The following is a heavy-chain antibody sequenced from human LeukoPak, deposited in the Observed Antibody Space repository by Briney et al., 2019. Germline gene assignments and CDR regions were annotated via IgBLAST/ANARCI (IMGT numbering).Heavy chain of an antibody. Sequence: PSETLSLTCTVSGGSISSSSYYWGWIRQPPGKGLEWIGSIYYSGSTYYNPSLKSRVTISVDTSKNQFSLKLSSVTAAVTAVYYCARLIGDYYDSSGYYHHFDYWGQGTLVTVSS. CDR2: IYYSGST. CDR3: ARLIGDYYDSSGYYHHFDY. CDR1: GGSISSSSYY. D-gene: IGHD3-22*01. J-gene: IGHJ4*02. V-gene: IGHV4-39*01.